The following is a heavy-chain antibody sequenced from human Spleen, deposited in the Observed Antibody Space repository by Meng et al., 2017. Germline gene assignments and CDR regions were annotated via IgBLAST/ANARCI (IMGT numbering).Heavy chain of an antibody. D-gene: IGHD3-10*01. CDR3: ARGPRISMVGGVMGWFDP. J-gene: IGHJ5*02. Sequence: ASVKVSCKASGYTFTTYYMHWVRQAPGQGLEWMGIINTSGGSTNYAQKFQGRVTMTRDTSTSTVYMELSSLRSEDTAVYFCARGPRISMVGGVMGWFDPWGQGTLVT. CDR2: INTSGGST. CDR1: GYTFTTYY. V-gene: IGHV1-46*01.